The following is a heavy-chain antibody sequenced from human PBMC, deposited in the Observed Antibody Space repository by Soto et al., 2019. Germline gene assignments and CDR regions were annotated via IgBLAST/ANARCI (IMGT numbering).Heavy chain of an antibody. J-gene: IGHJ6*02. V-gene: IGHV3-30*18. D-gene: IGHD3-3*01. CDR1: GFTFSSYG. CDR3: AKSRITIFGVVTSDGMDV. Sequence: QVQLVESGGGVVQPGRSLSLSCAASGFTFSSYGMHWVRQAPGKGLEWVAVISYDGSNKYYADSVKGRFTISRDNSKNTLYLQMNSLRAEDTAVYYCAKSRITIFGVVTSDGMDVWGQGTTVTVSS. CDR2: ISYDGSNK.